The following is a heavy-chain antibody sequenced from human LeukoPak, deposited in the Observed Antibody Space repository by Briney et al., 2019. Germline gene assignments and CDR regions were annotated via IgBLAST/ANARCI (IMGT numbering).Heavy chain of an antibody. CDR3: ARVGDHFHWYLDL. CDR1: GFTFSSYS. Sequence: GGSLRLSCAASGFTFSSYSMNWVRQAPGKGLEGVSILYSGSDTYYADSVKGRFTISRDSSKNMLFLHMNSLRAEDTAVYYCARVGDHFHWYLDLWGRGTLVTVSS. D-gene: IGHD3-3*02. J-gene: IGHJ2*01. V-gene: IGHV3-53*01. CDR2: LYSGSDT.